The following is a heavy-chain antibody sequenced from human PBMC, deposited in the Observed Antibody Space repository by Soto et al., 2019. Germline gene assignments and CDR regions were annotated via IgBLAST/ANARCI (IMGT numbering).Heavy chain of an antibody. J-gene: IGHJ4*02. CDR2: ISGSGDRT. D-gene: IGHD3-10*01. Sequence: EVQLLQSGGDLVQPGGSLRLSCAASGFTFSAYAMSWVRQAPGKGLEWVSAISGSGDRTYYADSVKGRFTISRDNSDNTLYLQMNSLRAEDTAIYYCAKDRMYYYGSGGLWYLDYWGQGTLVIVSS. V-gene: IGHV3-23*01. CDR1: GFTFSAYA. CDR3: AKDRMYYYGSGGLWYLDY.